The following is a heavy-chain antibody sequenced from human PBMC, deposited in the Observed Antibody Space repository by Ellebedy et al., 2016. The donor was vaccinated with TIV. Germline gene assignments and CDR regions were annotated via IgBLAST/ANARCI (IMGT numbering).Heavy chain of an antibody. CDR2: ISSSSSYI. J-gene: IGHJ6*02. CDR1: GFTFSSYS. Sequence: GESLKISXAASGFTFSSYSMNWVRQAPGKGLEWVSSISSSSSYIYYADSVKGRFTISRDNAKNSLYLQMNSLRAGDTAVYYCARVMGLDGMDVWGQGTTVTVSS. D-gene: IGHD3-16*01. V-gene: IGHV3-21*01. CDR3: ARVMGLDGMDV.